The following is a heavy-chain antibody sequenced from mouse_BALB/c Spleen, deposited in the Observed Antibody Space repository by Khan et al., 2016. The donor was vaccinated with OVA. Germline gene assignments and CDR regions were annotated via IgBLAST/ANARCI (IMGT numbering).Heavy chain of an antibody. J-gene: IGHJ1*01. V-gene: IGHV9-2-1*01. CDR3: AKGYFWYFDV. D-gene: IGHD2-14*01. CDR1: DYTFTDYS. Sequence: QIQLVQSGPELKKPGETVKISCKASDYTFTDYSMHWVKQAPGKGLKWMGWINTETGEPKFADDFKGRFAFSLETSASTAYLQINNLKNEDTATYFCAKGYFWYFDVWGAGTTVTVSS. CDR2: INTETGEP.